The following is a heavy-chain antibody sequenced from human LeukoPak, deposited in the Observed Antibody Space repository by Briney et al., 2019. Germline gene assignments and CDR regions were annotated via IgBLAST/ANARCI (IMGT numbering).Heavy chain of an antibody. CDR2: IKHDGSEK. Sequence: GGSLRLSCAASGFIFTNYFMSWVRQAPGKGLEWVASIKHDGSEKYYVDSVKGRFTISRDNAKNSLYLQMNSLRDEDTAVYYCASSRSYRFDYWGQGTLVTVSS. V-gene: IGHV3-7*01. CDR3: ASSRSYRFDY. J-gene: IGHJ4*02. D-gene: IGHD1-26*01. CDR1: GFIFTNYF.